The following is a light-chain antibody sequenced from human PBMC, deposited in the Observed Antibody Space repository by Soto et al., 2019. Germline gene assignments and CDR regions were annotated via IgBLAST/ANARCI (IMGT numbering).Light chain of an antibody. CDR2: EVT. V-gene: IGLV2-8*01. CDR1: SSDVGHYNY. CDR3: SSYADSNIFV. J-gene: IGLJ1*01. Sequence: QSVLTQPPSASGSPGQSVTISCTGTSSDVGHYNYVSWYQHHPGKAPKLMIFEVTKRPSGVPDRFSGSKSGNTASLTVSGLQAEDEADYYCSSYADSNIFVFGTGNKVTVL.